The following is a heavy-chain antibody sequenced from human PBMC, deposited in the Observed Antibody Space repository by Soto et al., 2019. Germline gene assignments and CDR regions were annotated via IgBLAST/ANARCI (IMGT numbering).Heavy chain of an antibody. CDR2: IKQDGSEK. CDR1: GFTFSSYW. V-gene: IGHV3-7*01. Sequence: GGSLRLSCAASGFTFSSYWMSWVRQAPGKGLEWVANIKQDGSEKYYVDSVKGRFTISRDNAKNSLYLQMNSLRAEDTAAYYCARDLVGVASTGNWYYFYYWGQGTLVTVSS. CDR3: ARDLVGVASTGNWYYFYY. J-gene: IGHJ4*02. D-gene: IGHD2-15*01.